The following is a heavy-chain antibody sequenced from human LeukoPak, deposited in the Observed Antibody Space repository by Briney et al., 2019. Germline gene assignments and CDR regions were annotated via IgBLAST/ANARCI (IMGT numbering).Heavy chain of an antibody. CDR2: TSGRSDDI. Sequence: ASVKVSCKASGYTFSTFGISWVRQAPGHGLEWMGYTSGRSDDINYAQNFEGRLTMTTDTSTSTAYMELVSLTSDDTAVYYCARDWDGRSDCFDPWGQGTLVIVSS. CDR3: ARDWDGRSDCFDP. CDR1: GYTFSTFG. J-gene: IGHJ5*02. D-gene: IGHD1-26*01. V-gene: IGHV1-18*01.